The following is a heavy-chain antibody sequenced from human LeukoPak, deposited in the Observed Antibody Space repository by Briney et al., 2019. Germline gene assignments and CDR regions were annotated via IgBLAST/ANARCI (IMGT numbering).Heavy chain of an antibody. CDR3: AREISGYSDY. CDR2: INANSGDT. J-gene: IGHJ4*02. V-gene: IGHV1-2*02. CDR1: GYTFTGYY. Sequence: ASVKVSCKASGYTFTGYYMHWVRQAPGQGLEWMGWINANSGDTKYAQKFQGRVTMTKDTSISTAYMELSRLRSDDTAMYYCAREISGYSDYWGQGTLVTVSS. D-gene: IGHD3-22*01.